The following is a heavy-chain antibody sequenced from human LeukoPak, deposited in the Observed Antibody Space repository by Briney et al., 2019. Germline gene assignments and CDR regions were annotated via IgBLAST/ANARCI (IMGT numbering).Heavy chain of an antibody. Sequence: PSETLSLTCTVSGDSVSSGSYFWSWIRQPPGKGQEWIGYIYYSGSTDYNPSLKSRVTLSLDTSKNQFSLKLNSVTAADTAVYYCAAPSSSWYYYFDYWGQGTLVTVSS. J-gene: IGHJ4*02. CDR2: IYYSGST. CDR3: AAPSSSWYYYFDY. V-gene: IGHV4-61*01. D-gene: IGHD6-13*01. CDR1: GDSVSSGSYF.